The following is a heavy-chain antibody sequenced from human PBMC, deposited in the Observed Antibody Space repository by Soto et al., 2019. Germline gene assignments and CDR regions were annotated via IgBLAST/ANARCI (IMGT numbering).Heavy chain of an antibody. D-gene: IGHD3-22*01. CDR1: GFTFSSYS. CDR3: ARDYYDSSGSMDV. V-gene: IGHV3-48*02. J-gene: IGHJ6*02. CDR2: ISSSSSTI. Sequence: LRLSCAASGFTFSSYSMNWVRQAPGKGLEWVSYISSSSSTIYYADSVKGRFTISRDNAKNSLYLHMNSLRDEDTAVYYCARDYYDSSGSMDVWGQGTTVTVSS.